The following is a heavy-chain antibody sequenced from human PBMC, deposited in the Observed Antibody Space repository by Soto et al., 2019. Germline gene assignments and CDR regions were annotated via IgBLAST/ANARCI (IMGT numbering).Heavy chain of an antibody. CDR2: IYYSGST. Sequence: PSETLSLTCTVSGGSISSGGYYWSWIRQHPGKGLEWIGYIYYSGSTNYNPSLKSRVTISVDTSKNQFSLKLSSVTAADTAVYYCAAVSGSGSYYNYGWFDPWGQGTLVTVSS. CDR1: GGSISSGGYY. V-gene: IGHV4-61*08. D-gene: IGHD3-10*01. CDR3: AAVSGSGSYYNYGWFDP. J-gene: IGHJ5*02.